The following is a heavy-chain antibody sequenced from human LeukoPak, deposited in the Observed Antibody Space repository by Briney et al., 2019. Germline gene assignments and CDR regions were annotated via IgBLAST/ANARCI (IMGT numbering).Heavy chain of an antibody. CDR3: ASRYSSGWYYNGLDC. D-gene: IGHD6-19*01. J-gene: IGHJ4*02. CDR2: IIPIFGTA. Sequence: SVKVSCKASGGTFSSYAISWVRQAPGQGLEWMGRIIPIFGTANYAQKFQGRVTITTDESTSTAYMELSSLRSEDTAVYYCASRYSSGWYYNGLDCWGQGTLVTVSS. V-gene: IGHV1-69*05. CDR1: GGTFSSYA.